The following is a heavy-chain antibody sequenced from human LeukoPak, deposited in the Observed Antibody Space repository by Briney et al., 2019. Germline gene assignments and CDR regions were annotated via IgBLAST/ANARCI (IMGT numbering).Heavy chain of an antibody. CDR3: ASWRRVTTSFYYCSMDV. V-gene: IGHV3-23*01. CDR1: GFTFRCYA. CDR2: ISGSGGRT. Sequence: PGGTLRLSCAASGFTFRCYAMSWVRQAPGKGLEWVSAISGSGGRTYYADSVKGRFTISRDNSKHTLYLQMNSLRGKETAVYYCASWRRVTTSFYYCSMDVWGQGTTVAVSS. D-gene: IGHD4-17*01. J-gene: IGHJ6*02.